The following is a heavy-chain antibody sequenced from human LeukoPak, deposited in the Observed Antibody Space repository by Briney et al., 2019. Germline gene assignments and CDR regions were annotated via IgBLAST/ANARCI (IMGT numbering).Heavy chain of an antibody. CDR1: GGSISSYY. Sequence: PSETLPLTCTVSGGSISSYYWSWIRQPPGKGLEWIGYIYYSGSTNYNPSLKSRVTISVDTSKNQFSLKLSSVTAADTAVYYCARGIAARRIDYWGQGTLVTVSS. CDR3: ARGIAARRIDY. J-gene: IGHJ4*02. CDR2: IYYSGST. V-gene: IGHV4-59*01. D-gene: IGHD6-6*01.